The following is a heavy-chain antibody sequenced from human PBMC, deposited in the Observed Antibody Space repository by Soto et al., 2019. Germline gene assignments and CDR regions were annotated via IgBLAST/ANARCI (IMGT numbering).Heavy chain of an antibody. J-gene: IGHJ4*02. CDR1: CGSISSGGYY. D-gene: IGHD7-27*01. CDR3: ARAINWGERESTIFDY. V-gene: IGHV4-31*03. Sequence: PSETLSLTCTVSCGSISSGGYYWSWICQHPGKGLEWIGYIYYSGSTYYNPSLKSRVTISVDTSKNQFSLKLTSVTAADTAVYYCARAINWGERESTIFDYWGQGTLVTVSS. CDR2: IYYSGST.